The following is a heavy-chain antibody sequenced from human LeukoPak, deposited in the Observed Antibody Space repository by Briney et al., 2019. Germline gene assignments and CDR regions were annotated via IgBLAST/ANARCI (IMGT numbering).Heavy chain of an antibody. CDR3: ATGIIEEPRANDY. V-gene: IGHV1-2*02. CDR1: GYTFTGYY. D-gene: IGHD1-14*01. Sequence: GASVKVSCKASGYTFTGYYMHWVRQAPGQGLEWMGWINPNSGGTNYAQKFQGRVTMTRDTFISTAYMELSRLRSDDTAVYYCATGIIEEPRANDYWGQGTLVTVSS. CDR2: INPNSGGT. J-gene: IGHJ4*02.